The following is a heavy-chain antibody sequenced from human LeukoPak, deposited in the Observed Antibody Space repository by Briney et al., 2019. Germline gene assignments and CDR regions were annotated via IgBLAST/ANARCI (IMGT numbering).Heavy chain of an antibody. D-gene: IGHD3-3*01. CDR3: ARATYDFWSGPGDAFDI. Sequence: GASVKVSCKASGYTFTSYYMHWVRQAPGQGLEWMGIINPSGGSTSYAQKFQGRVTMTRDTSIITAYMELSRLRSDDTAVYYCARATYDFWSGPGDAFDIWGQGTMVTVSS. CDR1: GYTFTSYY. J-gene: IGHJ3*02. V-gene: IGHV1-46*01. CDR2: INPSGGST.